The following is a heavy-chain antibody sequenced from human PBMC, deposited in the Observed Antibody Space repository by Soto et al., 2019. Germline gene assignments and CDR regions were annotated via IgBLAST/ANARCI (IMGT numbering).Heavy chain of an antibody. J-gene: IGHJ4*02. D-gene: IGHD3-22*01. CDR3: ARVVYDSSGYYYPYFDY. Sequence: SLTCTVSGGSVSSGSYYWSWIRQPPGKGLEWIGYIYYSGSTNYNPSLKSRVTISVDTSKNKFSLKLSSVTAADTAVYYCARVVYDSSGYYYPYFDYWGQGTLVTVSS. V-gene: IGHV4-61*01. CDR1: GGSVSSGSYY. CDR2: IYYSGST.